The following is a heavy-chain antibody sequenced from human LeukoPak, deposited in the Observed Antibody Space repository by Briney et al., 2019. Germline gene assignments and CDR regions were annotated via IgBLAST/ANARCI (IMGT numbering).Heavy chain of an antibody. D-gene: IGHD3-16*01. CDR1: GGSISSSNW. CDR3: ARDLGDRSRAYFVFDF. V-gene: IGHV4-4*02. Sequence: KSSGTLSLTCAVSGGSISSSNWWSWVRQPPGKGLEWIGEIYHSGSTNYNPSLKSRVTMSLDTSLNQFSMKLSSVTAADTAIYYCARDLGDRSRAYFVFDFWGQGTLVTVSS. J-gene: IGHJ4*02. CDR2: IYHSGST.